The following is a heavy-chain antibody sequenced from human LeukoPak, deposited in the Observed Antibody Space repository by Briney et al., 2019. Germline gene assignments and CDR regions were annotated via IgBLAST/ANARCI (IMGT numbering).Heavy chain of an antibody. Sequence: ASVKVSCKASGYTFTSYYMHWVRQAPGQGLEWMGGIIPIFGTANYAQKFQGRVTITADISTRTAYMELSSLRSEDTAVYYCATVGASAGAPFDYWGQGTLVTVSS. CDR2: IIPIFGTA. V-gene: IGHV1-69*06. CDR3: ATVGASAGAPFDY. J-gene: IGHJ4*02. D-gene: IGHD6-13*01. CDR1: GYTFTSYY.